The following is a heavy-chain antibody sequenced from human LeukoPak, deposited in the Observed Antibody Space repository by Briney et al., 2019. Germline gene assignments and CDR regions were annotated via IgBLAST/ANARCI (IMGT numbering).Heavy chain of an antibody. D-gene: IGHD6-19*01. J-gene: IGHJ4*02. CDR3: ARHLRAVAGTGYFDY. Sequence: PSETLSLTCTVSGGSISSYYWSWIRQPPGKGLEWIGYIYYSGSTNYNPSLKSQVTISVDTSKNQFSLKLSSVTAADTAVYYCARHLRAVAGTGYFDYWGQGTLVTVSS. V-gene: IGHV4-59*08. CDR1: GGSISSYY. CDR2: IYYSGST.